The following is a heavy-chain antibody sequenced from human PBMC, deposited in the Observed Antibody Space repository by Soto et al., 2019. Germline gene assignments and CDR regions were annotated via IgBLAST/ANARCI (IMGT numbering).Heavy chain of an antibody. CDR2: LNDSESN. J-gene: IGHJ5*02. Sequence: SETLSLTCAVYGGAFGGYSWSWIRQPPGKGLAWLCELNDSESNNYNPLLQSRIPISLETSNKGISLRLSSVTAADTPVYYCARERGRYCSGEICYPFGPWAQGALVTVSS. CDR3: ARERGRYCSGEICYPFGP. CDR1: GGAFGGYS. D-gene: IGHD2-15*01. V-gene: IGHV4-34*01.